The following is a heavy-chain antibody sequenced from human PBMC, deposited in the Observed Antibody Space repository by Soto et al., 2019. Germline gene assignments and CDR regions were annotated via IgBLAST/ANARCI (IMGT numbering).Heavy chain of an antibody. CDR3: ARDPRHYYDSSGYYYFDY. V-gene: IGHV1-69*01. Sequence: QVQLVQSGAEVKKPGYSVKVSCKASGGTFSSYAISWVRQAPGQGLEWMGGIIPIFGTANYAQKFQGRVTITADESTSTAYMELSSLRSEDTAVYYCARDPRHYYDSSGYYYFDYWGQGTLVTVSS. J-gene: IGHJ4*02. CDR1: GGTFSSYA. D-gene: IGHD3-22*01. CDR2: IIPIFGTA.